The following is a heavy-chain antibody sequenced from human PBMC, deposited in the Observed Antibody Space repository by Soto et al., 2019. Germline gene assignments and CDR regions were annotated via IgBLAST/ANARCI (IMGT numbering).Heavy chain of an antibody. CDR3: TRDEVVVAATVIPTPFDY. D-gene: IGHD2-15*01. V-gene: IGHV1-46*01. CDR2: INPSGGST. J-gene: IGHJ4*02. CDR1: GYTFTSYY. Sequence: ASVKVSCKASGYTFTSYYMHWVRQAPGQGLEWMGIINPSGGSTSYAQKIQGRVTMTRDTSTSTVYKELSSLRSEDTAVNNCTRDEVVVAATVIPTPFDYWGQGTLVTVSS.